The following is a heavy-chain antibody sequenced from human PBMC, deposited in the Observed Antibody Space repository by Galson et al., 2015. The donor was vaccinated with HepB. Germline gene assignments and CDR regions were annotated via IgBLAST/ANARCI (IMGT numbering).Heavy chain of an antibody. D-gene: IGHD6-13*01. CDR1: GYSFTSYW. CDR3: ARHDREDSSSSDWFDP. CDR2: IDPSDSYT. V-gene: IGHV5-10-1*01. J-gene: IGHJ5*02. Sequence: QSGAEVKKPGESLRISCKGSGYSFTSYWISWVRQMPGKGLEWMGRIDPSDSYTNYSPSFQGHVTISADKSISTAYLQWSSLKASDTAMYYCARHDREDSSSSDWFDPWGQGTLVTVSS.